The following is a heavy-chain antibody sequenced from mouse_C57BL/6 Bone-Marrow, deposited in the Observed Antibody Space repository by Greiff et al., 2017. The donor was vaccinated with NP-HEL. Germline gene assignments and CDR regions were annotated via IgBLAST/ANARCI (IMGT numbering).Heavy chain of an antibody. CDR3: ARKIYYDYAFAY. V-gene: IGHV2-2*01. Sequence: VKLQQSGPGLVQPSQSLSITCTVSGFSLTSYGVHWVRQSPGKGLEWLGVIWSGGSTDYNAAFISRLSISKDNSKSHVFFKMNSLQADDTAIYYCARKIYYDYAFAYWGQGTLVTVSA. J-gene: IGHJ3*01. D-gene: IGHD2-4*01. CDR2: IWSGGST. CDR1: GFSLTSYG.